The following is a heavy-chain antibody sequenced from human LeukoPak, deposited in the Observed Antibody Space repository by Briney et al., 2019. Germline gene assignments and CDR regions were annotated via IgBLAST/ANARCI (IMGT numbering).Heavy chain of an antibody. Sequence: GGSLTLSCAATGFSFTTYAMNWVRQAPGKGLEWVSSIDSSRSYIFYADSVKGRFTISRDNAKNSLYLQMNSLTAEDTAVYYCARGSYGYLFLDYWGQGTLVTVSS. D-gene: IGHD5-18*01. J-gene: IGHJ4*02. CDR2: IDSSRSYI. CDR1: GFSFTTYA. CDR3: ARGSYGYLFLDY. V-gene: IGHV3-21*01.